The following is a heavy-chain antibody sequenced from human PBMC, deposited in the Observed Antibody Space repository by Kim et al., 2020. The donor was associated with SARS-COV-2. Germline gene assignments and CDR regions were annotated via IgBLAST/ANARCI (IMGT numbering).Heavy chain of an antibody. CDR3: ARGTGRRDFWSGYYGEGDYFDY. CDR1: GYSFTGYW. Sequence: GESLKISCKGSGYSFTGYWISWVRQMPGKGLEWMGRIDPSDSYTNYSPSFQGHVTISADKSISTAYLQWSSLKASDTAMYYCARGTGRRDFWSGYYGEGDYFDYWGQGTLVTVSS. J-gene: IGHJ4*02. V-gene: IGHV5-10-1*01. D-gene: IGHD3-3*01. CDR2: IDPSDSYT.